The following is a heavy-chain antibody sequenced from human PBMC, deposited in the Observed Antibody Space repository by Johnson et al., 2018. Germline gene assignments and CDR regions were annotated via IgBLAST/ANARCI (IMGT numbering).Heavy chain of an antibody. V-gene: IGHV3-9*01. D-gene: IGHD1-26*01. J-gene: IGHJ1*01. CDR3: AKGGWELLKTYFQH. CDR2: ISWNSGSI. CDR1: GFTFDDYA. Sequence: VQLVQSGGGVVRPGGSLRLSCAASGFTFDDYAMHWVRQAPGKGLEWVSGISWNSGSIGYAESVKGRFTISRDNAKNSLYLQMNSLRAEDTALYYCAKGGWELLKTYFQHWGQGTLVTVSS.